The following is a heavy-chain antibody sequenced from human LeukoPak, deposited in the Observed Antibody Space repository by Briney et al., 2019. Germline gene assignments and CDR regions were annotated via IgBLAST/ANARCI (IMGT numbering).Heavy chain of an antibody. CDR3: ARLTNSYGFD. J-gene: IGHJ4*02. CDR2: IYSGGST. V-gene: IGHV3-53*04. D-gene: IGHD5-18*01. CDR1: GFTFSSYG. Sequence: GGSLRLSCAASGFTFSSYGMHWVRQAPGKGLEWVSVIYSGGSTYYADSVKGRFTISRHNSKNTLYLQMNSLRAEDTAVYYCARLTNSYGFDWGQGTLVTVSS.